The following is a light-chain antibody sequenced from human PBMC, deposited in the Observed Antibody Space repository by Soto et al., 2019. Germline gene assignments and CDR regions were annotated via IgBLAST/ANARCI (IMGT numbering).Light chain of an antibody. CDR1: QGISSY. CDR2: AAS. Sequence: DIQMTQSPSSVSASVGDRVTITCRASQGISSYLVRYQQIPGKTPKLLIYAASSLQSGVPSRFRGSGSGTDFTLTISSLQSEDFATYFCLQVASFPITFGQGTRLEI. CDR3: LQVASFPIT. V-gene: IGKV1-12*01. J-gene: IGKJ5*01.